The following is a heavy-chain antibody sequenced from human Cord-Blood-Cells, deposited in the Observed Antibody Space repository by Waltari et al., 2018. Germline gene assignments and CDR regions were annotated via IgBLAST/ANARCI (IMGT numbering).Heavy chain of an antibody. Sequence: EVQLVESGGGLVKPGGSLRLSCAASGFTFSSYSMNWVRQAPGKGLEWVSSISSSSSYIYYADSVKGRFTISRDNAKNSLYLQMNSLGAEDTAVYYCARSGWGSSYYYYYMDVWGKGTTVTVSS. D-gene: IGHD6-19*01. J-gene: IGHJ6*03. CDR2: ISSSSSYI. V-gene: IGHV3-21*01. CDR3: ARSGWGSSYYYYYMDV. CDR1: GFTFSSYS.